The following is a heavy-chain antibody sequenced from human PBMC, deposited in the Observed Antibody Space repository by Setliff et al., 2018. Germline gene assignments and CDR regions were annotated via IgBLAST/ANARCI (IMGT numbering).Heavy chain of an antibody. V-gene: IGHV4-39*01. CDR1: GDSISSISYY. J-gene: IGHJ4*02. CDR2: IYDSGKT. CDR3: ASCRYQVPYNY. D-gene: IGHD2-2*01. Sequence: SETLSLTCTVPGDSISSISYYWGWIRQPPGKGLGWIGTIYDSGKTYYNPSLKSRVTISVDTSKNQISLKLNSVTAADTGVYYCASCRYQVPYNYWGQGTLVTVS.